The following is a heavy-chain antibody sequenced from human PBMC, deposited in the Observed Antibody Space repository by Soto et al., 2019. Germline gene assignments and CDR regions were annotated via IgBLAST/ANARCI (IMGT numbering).Heavy chain of an antibody. D-gene: IGHD5-18*01. CDR1: GYTFTSYG. CDR2: ISAYNGNT. V-gene: IGHV1-18*01. CDR3: ARVKYSTTYYDYYGMDV. Sequence: QVQLVQSGAEVKKPGASVKVSCNASGYTFTSYGISWVRQAPGQGLEWMGWISAYNGNTNYAQKPQGRVTMTTDTSTSTADMELRSLRSADTAVYYCARVKYSTTYYDYYGMDVWGQGTAVTVSS. J-gene: IGHJ6*02.